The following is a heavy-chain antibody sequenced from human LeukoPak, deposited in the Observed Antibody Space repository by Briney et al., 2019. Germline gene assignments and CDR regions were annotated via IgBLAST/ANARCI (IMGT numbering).Heavy chain of an antibody. CDR2: IYNSGST. CDR1: GGSISSYY. CDR3: ARALGGFDRLFDF. Sequence: SETLSLTCTVSGGSISSYYWSWIRQPPGKGLEWIGYIYNSGSTNYNLSLKSRVTISVDTSKNQFSLKLSSVTAADTAVYYCARALGGFDRLFDFWGQGTLVTVSS. D-gene: IGHD5-12*01. J-gene: IGHJ4*02. V-gene: IGHV4-59*01.